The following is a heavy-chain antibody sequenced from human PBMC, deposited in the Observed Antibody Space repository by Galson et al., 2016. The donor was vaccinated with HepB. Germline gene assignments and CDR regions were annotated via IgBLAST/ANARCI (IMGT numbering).Heavy chain of an antibody. CDR2: IYYSGYT. J-gene: IGHJ4*02. D-gene: IGHD3-22*01. Sequence: TLSLTCTVSGGSISSGGYYWSWIRQHPGKGLEWIGNIYYSGYTNYNPSLKSRVTISVDTSKNQFPLKLSSVTAADTAVYYCARGTPSYFYDSSGNLDYWGQGTLVTVSS. CDR1: GGSISSGGYY. V-gene: IGHV4-31*03. CDR3: ARGTPSYFYDSSGNLDY.